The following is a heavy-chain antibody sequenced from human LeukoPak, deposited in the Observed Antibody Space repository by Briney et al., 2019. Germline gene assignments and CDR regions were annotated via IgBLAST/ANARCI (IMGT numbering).Heavy chain of an antibody. D-gene: IGHD3-10*01. CDR2: INPNSGGT. CDR3: ARVSGSIRFGPKGWFDP. CDR1: GYTFTGQY. J-gene: IGHJ5*02. Sequence: ASVKVSCKASGYTFTGQYMHWVRQAPGQGLEWMGWINPNSGGTNYAQKFQGRVTMTRDTSISTAYMELSRLRSDDTAVYYCARVSGSIRFGPKGWFDPWGQGTLVTVSS. V-gene: IGHV1-2*02.